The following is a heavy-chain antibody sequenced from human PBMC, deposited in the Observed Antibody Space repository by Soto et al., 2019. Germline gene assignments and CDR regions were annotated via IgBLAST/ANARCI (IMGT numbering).Heavy chain of an antibody. D-gene: IGHD2-21*02. Sequence: EVQLLESGGGVVQPGGSLRLSCAGSGFTFSNYAMNWVRQAPGKGLEWVAAVSASGSVTYRADSVKGRFSVSRDSSKNTLYVQMNSLRAEDTAIYYCARGGRGVPGDLWDYWGQVHLVTVSS. V-gene: IGHV3-23*01. CDR1: GFTFSNYA. J-gene: IGHJ4*02. CDR3: ARGGRGVPGDLWDY. CDR2: VSASGSVT.